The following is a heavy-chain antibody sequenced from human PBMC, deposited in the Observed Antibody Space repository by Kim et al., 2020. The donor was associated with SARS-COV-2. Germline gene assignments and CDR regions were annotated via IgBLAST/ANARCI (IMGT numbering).Heavy chain of an antibody. V-gene: IGHV3-33*05. D-gene: IGHD3-22*01. CDR1: GFTFSSYG. CDR2: ISYDGSNK. J-gene: IGHJ4*02. CDR3: ARDSSSALVVVPYRCLDY. Sequence: GGSLRLSCAASGFTFSSYGMHWVRQAPGKGLEWVAVISYDGSNKYYADSVKGRFTISRDNSKNTLYLQMNSLRAEDTAVYYCARDSSSALVVVPYRCLDYWGQGTLVTVSS.